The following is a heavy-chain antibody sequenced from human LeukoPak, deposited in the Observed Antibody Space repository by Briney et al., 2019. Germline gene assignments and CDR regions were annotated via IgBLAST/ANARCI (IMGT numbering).Heavy chain of an antibody. CDR2: ISSNGGST. J-gene: IGHJ4*02. CDR1: GFTFSSYA. D-gene: IGHD3-10*01. Sequence: GGSLRLSCSASGFTFSSYAMHWVRQPPGKGLEYVSAISSNGGSTYYADSVKGRFTISRDNSKNKLYLQMSSLIAEAPAENSCVKGRGPQSPYCDYWGARTPFTLSS. V-gene: IGHV3-64D*06. CDR3: VKGRGPQSPYCDY.